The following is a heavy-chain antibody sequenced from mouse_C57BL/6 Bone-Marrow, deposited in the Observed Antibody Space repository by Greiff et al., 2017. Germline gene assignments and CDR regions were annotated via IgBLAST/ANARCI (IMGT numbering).Heavy chain of an antibody. CDR3: AREGEG. Sequence: EVQLQESGPRLVKPSQSLSLTCSVTGYSITSGYYWNWIRQFPGNKLEWMGYISYDGSNNYNPSLKNRISITRDTSKNQFFLKLNSVTTEDTATYYCAREGEGWGQGTTLTVSS. V-gene: IGHV3-6*01. J-gene: IGHJ2*01. CDR1: GYSITSGYY. CDR2: ISYDGSN.